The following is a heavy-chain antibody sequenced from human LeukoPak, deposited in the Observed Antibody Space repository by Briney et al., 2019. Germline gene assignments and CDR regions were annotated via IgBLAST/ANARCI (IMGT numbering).Heavy chain of an antibody. V-gene: IGHV4-59*01. D-gene: IGHD2-21*01. Sequence: ETLSLTCTVSGGSISSYYWSWIRQPPGKGLEWIGYIYYSGSTNYNPSLKSRVTISVDTSKSQFSLKLSSVTAADTAVYYCARGVVIAPQTFDYWGQGTLVTVSS. CDR2: IYYSGST. CDR1: GGSISSYY. J-gene: IGHJ4*02. CDR3: ARGVVIAPQTFDY.